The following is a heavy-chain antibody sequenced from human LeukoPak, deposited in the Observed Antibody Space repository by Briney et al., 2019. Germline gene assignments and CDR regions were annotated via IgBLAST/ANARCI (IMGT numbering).Heavy chain of an antibody. V-gene: IGHV3-21*01. CDR3: ARDPPTRIAVAGSY. Sequence: PGGSLRLSCAASGFTFSSYSMNWVRQAPGKGLEWVSSISSSSSYIYYADSVKGRFTISRGNAKNSLYLQMNSLRAEDTAVYYCARDPPTRIAVAGSYWGQGTLVTVSS. CDR2: ISSSSSYI. CDR1: GFTFSSYS. J-gene: IGHJ4*02. D-gene: IGHD6-19*01.